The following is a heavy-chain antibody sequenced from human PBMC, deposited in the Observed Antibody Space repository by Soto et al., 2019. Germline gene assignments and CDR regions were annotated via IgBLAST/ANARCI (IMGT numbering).Heavy chain of an antibody. Sequence: QVQLVESGGGVVQPGRSLRLSCAASGFTFSSSFMHWVRQAPGRGLEWVAAISYDGSNKYYADSVKGRFTISRDNSRDTLYLQMISLRAEDTAVYYGAKDTPLKEFDHWGQGTLVTVSS. J-gene: IGHJ4*02. CDR2: ISYDGSNK. V-gene: IGHV3-30*18. CDR3: AKDTPLKEFDH. CDR1: GFTFSSSF.